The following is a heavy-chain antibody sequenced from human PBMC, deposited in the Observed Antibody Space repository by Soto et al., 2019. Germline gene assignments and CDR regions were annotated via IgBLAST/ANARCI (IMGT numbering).Heavy chain of an antibody. D-gene: IGHD6-13*01. CDR1: GFTFSSYG. Sequence: QVQLVESGGGVVLPGRSLRLSCAASGFTFSSYGMHWVRQAPGKGLEWVAVIWYDGSNKYYADSVKGRFTISRDNSKNTLYLQMNSLRAEDTAVYYCARDRIAAAGTDLLNWFDPWGQGTLVTVSS. CDR2: IWYDGSNK. J-gene: IGHJ5*02. V-gene: IGHV3-33*01. CDR3: ARDRIAAAGTDLLNWFDP.